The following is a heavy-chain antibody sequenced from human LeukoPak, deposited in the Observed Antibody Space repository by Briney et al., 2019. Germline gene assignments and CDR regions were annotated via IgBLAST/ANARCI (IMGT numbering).Heavy chain of an antibody. D-gene: IGHD4-17*01. CDR1: GVTFSSYS. V-gene: IGHV3-48*01. CDR3: ARDYGRYAAEYFQH. Sequence: GGSLRLSCAASGVTFSSYSMNWVRQAPGKGLEWVSYITSSISTIYYTDSVKGRFTISRNNAKNSLYLQMNSLRAEDTAVYYCARDYGRYAAEYFQHWGQGTLVTVSS. J-gene: IGHJ1*01. CDR2: ITSSISTI.